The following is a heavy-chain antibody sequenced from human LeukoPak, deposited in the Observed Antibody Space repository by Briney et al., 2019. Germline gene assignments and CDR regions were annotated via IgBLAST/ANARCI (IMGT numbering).Heavy chain of an antibody. CDR1: GGSFSNYY. D-gene: IGHD3-16*01. J-gene: IGHJ4*02. CDR2: INHSGST. V-gene: IGHV4-34*01. CDR3: ARVGWGCFDY. Sequence: SETLSLTCAVYGGSFSNYYWCWIRQPPGKGLEWIGEINHSGSTNYNPSLKSRVTISVDTSKNQFSPKLSSVTAADTAVYYCARVGWGCFDYWGQGTLVTVSS.